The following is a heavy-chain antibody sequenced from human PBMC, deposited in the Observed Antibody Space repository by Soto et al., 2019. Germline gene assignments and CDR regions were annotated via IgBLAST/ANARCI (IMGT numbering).Heavy chain of an antibody. D-gene: IGHD6-19*01. CDR1: GGNFRGYG. J-gene: IGHJ6*03. CDR3: ASSSGWSYYYYMDV. CDR2: INHSGST. V-gene: IGHV4-34*01. Sequence: SETLSLTCTVYGGNFRGYGWSWIRQPPGKGLEWIGEINHSGSTNYNPSLKSRVTISVDTSKNQFSLKLSSVTAADTAVYYCASSSGWSYYYYMDVWGKGTTVTVSS.